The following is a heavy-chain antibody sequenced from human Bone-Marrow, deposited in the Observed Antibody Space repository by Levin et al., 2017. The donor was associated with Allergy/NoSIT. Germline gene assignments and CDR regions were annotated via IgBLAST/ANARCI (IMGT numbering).Heavy chain of an antibody. V-gene: IGHV5-51*01. CDR1: GYTFTRYW. Sequence: GESLKISCKGSGYTFTRYWIGWVRQMPGKGLEWMGIIDPDDSETRYSPSFQGQVTISADTSLSTAYLQWNSLKASDSAMYFCARSRSPGIAAAVDSWGQGALVTVSS. J-gene: IGHJ5*01. CDR2: IDPDDSET. CDR3: ARSRSPGIAAAVDS. D-gene: IGHD6-13*01.